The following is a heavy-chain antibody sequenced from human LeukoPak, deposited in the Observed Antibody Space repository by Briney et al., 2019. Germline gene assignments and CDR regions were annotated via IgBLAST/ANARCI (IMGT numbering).Heavy chain of an antibody. J-gene: IGHJ4*02. V-gene: IGHV4-59*01. CDR3: TRDLDF. CDR1: GGSISTYY. Sequence: SETLSLTCTVSGGSISTYYWSGIRQPPGKGLEWIGYIYYTGSTRYNPSLKSRFTISVDASKNQFSLKLTSVTAADTAVYYCTRDLDFWGQGTLVTVSS. CDR2: IYYTGST.